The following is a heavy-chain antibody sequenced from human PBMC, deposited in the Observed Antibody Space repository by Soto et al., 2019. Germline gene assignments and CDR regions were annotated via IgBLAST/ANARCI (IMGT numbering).Heavy chain of an antibody. Sequence: PGESLKISCKGSGYSFTSYWIGWVRQMPGKGLEWMGIIYPGDSDTRYSPSFQGQVTISADKSISTAYLQWSSLKASDTAMYYCARLPHTIFGVVISPSDSCGQGTLVTVSS. J-gene: IGHJ5*01. V-gene: IGHV5-51*01. CDR1: GYSFTSYW. CDR2: IYPGDSDT. D-gene: IGHD3-3*01. CDR3: ARLPHTIFGVVISPSDS.